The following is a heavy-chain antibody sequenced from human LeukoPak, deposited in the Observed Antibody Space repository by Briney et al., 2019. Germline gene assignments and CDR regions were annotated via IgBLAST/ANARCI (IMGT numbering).Heavy chain of an antibody. Sequence: RASVKASCKVSGYTLTELSMHWVRQAPGKGLEWMGGFDPEDGETIYAQKFQGRVTMTEDTSTDTAYMELSSLRSEDTAVYCCHIVGAINRYNWFDPWGQGTLVTVSS. J-gene: IGHJ5*02. V-gene: IGHV1-24*01. D-gene: IGHD1-26*01. CDR3: HIVGAINRYNWFDP. CDR1: GYTLTELS. CDR2: FDPEDGET.